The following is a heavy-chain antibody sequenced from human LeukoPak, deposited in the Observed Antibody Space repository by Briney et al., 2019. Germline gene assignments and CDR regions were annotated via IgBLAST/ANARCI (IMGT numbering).Heavy chain of an antibody. Sequence: ASVKVSCEASGYTFTGYYMHWVRQAPGQGLGWMGWINPNSGGTNYAQKFQGRVTMTRDTSISTAYMELSRLRSDDTAVYYCARDPIVVVPAAIRPRSNWFDPWGQGTLVTVSS. CDR3: ARDPIVVVPAAIRPRSNWFDP. CDR1: GYTFTGYY. CDR2: INPNSGGT. V-gene: IGHV1-2*02. D-gene: IGHD2-2*02. J-gene: IGHJ5*02.